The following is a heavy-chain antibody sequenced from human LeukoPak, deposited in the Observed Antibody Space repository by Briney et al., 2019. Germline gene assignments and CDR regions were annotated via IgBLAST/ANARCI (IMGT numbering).Heavy chain of an antibody. J-gene: IGHJ5*02. CDR2: IYTSGST. D-gene: IGHD3-9*01. Sequence: SETLSLTCTVSGGSISSGSYYWSWIRQPAGKGLEWIGRIYTSGSTNYNPSLKSRVTISVDTSKNQFSLKLSSVTAADTAVYYCARGPYYDILTGYYPTPPWFDPWGQGTLVTVSS. V-gene: IGHV4-61*02. CDR1: GGSISSGSYY. CDR3: ARGPYYDILTGYYPTPPWFDP.